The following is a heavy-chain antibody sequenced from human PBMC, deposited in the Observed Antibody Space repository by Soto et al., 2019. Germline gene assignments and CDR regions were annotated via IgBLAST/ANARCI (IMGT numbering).Heavy chain of an antibody. CDR2: IWYDGSNK. V-gene: IGHV3-33*01. J-gene: IGHJ4*02. Sequence: PGGSLILSCAASGFTFSSYGMHWVRQAPGKGLEWVAVIWYDGSNKYYADSVKGRFTISRDNSKNTLYLQMNSLRAEDTAVYYCAREPSYCTSTACRLHSLGQGTLVTV. CDR3: AREPSYCTSTACRLHS. D-gene: IGHD2-2*01. CDR1: GFTFSSYG.